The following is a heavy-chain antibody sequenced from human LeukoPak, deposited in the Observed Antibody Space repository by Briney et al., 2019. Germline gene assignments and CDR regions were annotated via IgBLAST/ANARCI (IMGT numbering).Heavy chain of an antibody. CDR2: MNPNSGNT. Sequence: ASVKVSCKASGYTFTSYDVNWVRQATGQGLEWMGWMNPNSGNTGYAQKFQGRVTMTRNTSISTAYMELSSLRSEDTAVYYCARGEGITIFGVVIPYYMDVWGKGTTVTVSS. D-gene: IGHD3-3*01. CDR3: ARGEGITIFGVVIPYYMDV. J-gene: IGHJ6*03. V-gene: IGHV1-8*01. CDR1: GYTFTSYD.